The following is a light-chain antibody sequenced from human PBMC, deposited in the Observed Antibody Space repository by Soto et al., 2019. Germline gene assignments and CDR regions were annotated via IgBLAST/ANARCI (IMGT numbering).Light chain of an antibody. J-gene: IGKJ5*01. CDR3: QQSDRYLIT. V-gene: IGKV3-20*01. Sequence: EIVLTQSPGTLSLSPRERATLSCRASLSVTSSYLAWYQQKPGQAPRILIYGASTRATGIPDRFSGSGSGRDFTLSISRLEPEDFAVYYCQQSDRYLITFGQGTRLEIK. CDR1: LSVTSSY. CDR2: GAS.